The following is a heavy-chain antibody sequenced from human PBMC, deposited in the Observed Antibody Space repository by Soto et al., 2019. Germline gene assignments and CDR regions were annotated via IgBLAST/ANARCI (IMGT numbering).Heavy chain of an antibody. D-gene: IGHD3-16*01. V-gene: IGHV3-53*01. J-gene: IGHJ4*02. CDR2: IYSRGST. Sequence: VQLEESGGGWIQPGGSLRLSCAASGFAFTTNYMTWVRQAPGKGLEWVSVIYSRGSTYYADSMKGRFTISKDNSRNTLYLQMNSLRAEDTAVYYCARGGGGLEMATMAFEDWGQGTLVTVSS. CDR3: ARGGGGLEMATMAFED. CDR1: GFAFTTNY.